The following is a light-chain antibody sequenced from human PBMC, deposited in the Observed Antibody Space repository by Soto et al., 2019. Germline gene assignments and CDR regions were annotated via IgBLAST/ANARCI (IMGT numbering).Light chain of an antibody. CDR1: QSVSSN. Sequence: EIVMTQSPATLSVSPGERATLSCRASQSVSSNLAWYQQKPGQAPRLLIYGASTRATGIPARFSGSGSGTACTLTISSLQSEYFSVYYCQQYNNLPWTFGQGTKVEIK. J-gene: IGKJ1*01. V-gene: IGKV3-15*01. CDR2: GAS. CDR3: QQYNNLPWT.